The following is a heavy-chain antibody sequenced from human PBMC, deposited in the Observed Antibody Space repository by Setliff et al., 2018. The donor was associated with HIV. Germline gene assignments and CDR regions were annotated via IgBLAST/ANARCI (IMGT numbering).Heavy chain of an antibody. V-gene: IGHV4-39*02. CDR2: ISFSGST. J-gene: IGHJ3*02. D-gene: IGHD6-19*01. CDR1: GDSLSSSIYY. Sequence: ETLSLTCTVFGDSLSSSIYYWGWIRQSPGNALEWIGGISFSGSTYYNPSLKSRVTISIDTSKNHFSLGLSSVTAADTAVYHCARRNSGWYDAFDIWGQGTMVTVSS. CDR3: ARRNSGWYDAFDI.